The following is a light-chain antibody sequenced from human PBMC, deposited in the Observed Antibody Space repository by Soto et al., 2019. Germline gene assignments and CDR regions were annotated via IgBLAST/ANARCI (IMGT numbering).Light chain of an antibody. CDR3: SSYTSSSTPGV. CDR1: SSDVGRYNH. CDR2: EVS. Sequence: QSVLTQPASVSGSPGQSITISCTGTSSDVGRYNHVSWYQQHPGKAPKLMIFEVSDRPSGVSNRFSGSKSGNTASLTISGLQAEDEADYYCSSYTSSSTPGVFGGGTKVTVL. V-gene: IGLV2-14*01. J-gene: IGLJ3*02.